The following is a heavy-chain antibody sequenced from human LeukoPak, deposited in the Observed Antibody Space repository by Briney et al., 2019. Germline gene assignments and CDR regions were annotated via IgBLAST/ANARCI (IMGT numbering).Heavy chain of an antibody. V-gene: IGHV4-59*01. D-gene: IGHD3-22*01. CDR1: GGSISSYY. CDR2: IYYSGST. J-gene: IGHJ6*03. Sequence: PSETLSLTCTVSGGSISSYYWGWIRQPPGKGLEWIGYIYYSGSTNYNPSLKSRVTISVDTSKNQFSLMLTSVTAADTAVYYCAREADYYDSSGYYGNYYYYMDVWGKGTTVTVSS. CDR3: AREADYYDSSGYYGNYYYYMDV.